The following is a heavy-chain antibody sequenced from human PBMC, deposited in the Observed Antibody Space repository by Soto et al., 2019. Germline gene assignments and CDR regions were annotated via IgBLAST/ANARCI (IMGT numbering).Heavy chain of an antibody. Sequence: ASVKVSCKASGYTFTSYYMHWVRQAPGQGLEWMGIINPSGGSTSYAQKFQGRVTMTRDTSTSTVYMELSSLRSEDTAVYYCARCDRTSCYTRYYSYGMDVWGQGTTVTVSS. D-gene: IGHD2-2*02. V-gene: IGHV1-46*01. CDR1: GYTFTSYY. CDR2: INPSGGST. J-gene: IGHJ6*02. CDR3: ARCDRTSCYTRYYSYGMDV.